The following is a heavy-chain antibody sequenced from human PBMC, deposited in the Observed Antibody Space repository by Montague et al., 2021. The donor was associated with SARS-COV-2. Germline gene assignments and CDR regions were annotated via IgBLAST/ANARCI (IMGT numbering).Heavy chain of an antibody. CDR1: GGSFASDNFF. J-gene: IGHJ4*02. CDR3: ARNRRYDVVTYYPDF. Sequence: SETLSLTCSVSGGSFASDNFFWGWIRQPPGKRLEWIGVISNGGRTFDNPSLKSRVTISVHTSRNQLSLNVKSVTAAGTAVYYCARNRRYDVVTYYPDFWGQGILVTVSS. D-gene: IGHD3-9*01. CDR2: ISNGGRT. V-gene: IGHV4-39*01.